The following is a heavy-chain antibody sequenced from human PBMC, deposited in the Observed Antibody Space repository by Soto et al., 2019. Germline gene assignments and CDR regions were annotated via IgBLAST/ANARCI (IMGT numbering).Heavy chain of an antibody. CDR1: GYTFADYG. CDR3: ARCYCTVGSCYTCWHFDL. Sequence: QAQLVQSGAEVKKPGGSVKVSCQAGGYTFADYGISWVRQAPGQGLEWVGWIGPYNGNTNYAQNLQDRVTMTTDTSTNTAYMELRSLRSDDTALYYCARCYCTVGSCYTCWHFDLWGRGTLLTVSS. V-gene: IGHV1-18*01. D-gene: IGHD2-15*01. CDR2: IGPYNGNT. J-gene: IGHJ2*01.